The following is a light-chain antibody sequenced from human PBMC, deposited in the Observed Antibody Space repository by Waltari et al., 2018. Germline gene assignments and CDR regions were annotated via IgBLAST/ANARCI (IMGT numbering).Light chain of an antibody. CDR3: QEYDTYPVT. Sequence: TDRASQNVKNDFDWYQQKPGKALKVLIHKAVYLQGGVPSRFSGKGYGTEFVLSISSLQPDEFATYYCQEYDTYPVTFGGGTRVEIK. V-gene: IGKV1-5*03. CDR1: QNVKND. J-gene: IGKJ4*01. CDR2: KAV.